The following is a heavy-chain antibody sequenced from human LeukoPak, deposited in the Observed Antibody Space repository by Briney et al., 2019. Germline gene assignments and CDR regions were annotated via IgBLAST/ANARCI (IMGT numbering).Heavy chain of an antibody. Sequence: GGSLRLSCAASGFTFSSYAMHWVRQAPGKGLEWVAVISYDGSNKYYADSVKGRFTISRDNSKNTLYLQMNSLRAEDTAVYYCARGTVYSPNWFDPWGQGTLVTVSS. J-gene: IGHJ5*02. V-gene: IGHV3-30*04. CDR2: ISYDGSNK. CDR1: GFTFSSYA. CDR3: ARGTVYSPNWFDP. D-gene: IGHD3-9*01.